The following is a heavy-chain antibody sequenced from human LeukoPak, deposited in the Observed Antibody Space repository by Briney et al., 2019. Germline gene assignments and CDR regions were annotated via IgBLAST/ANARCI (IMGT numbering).Heavy chain of an antibody. V-gene: IGHV3-48*01. CDR3: ARDNDYSNSFDY. D-gene: IGHD4-11*01. J-gene: IGHJ4*02. CDR2: ISSGSTSI. CDR1: GFPFSSYG. Sequence: GGSLRLSCGVSGFPFSSYGMNWVRQTPGKGLEWVSYISSGSTSIYYADAVKGRFTISRDNSKNTLYLQMNSLRAEDTAVYYCARDNDYSNSFDYWGQGTLVTVSS.